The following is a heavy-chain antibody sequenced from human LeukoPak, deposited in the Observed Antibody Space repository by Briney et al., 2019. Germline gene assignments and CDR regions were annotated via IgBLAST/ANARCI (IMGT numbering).Heavy chain of an antibody. D-gene: IGHD2-15*01. CDR2: IYHSEST. J-gene: IGHJ4*02. CDR3: ASSHSYYCSGGSCYSEPFDY. CDR1: GYSISSGYY. Sequence: SETLSLTCNVSGYSISSGYYWGWIRQPPGKGLEWIGNIYHSESTYYNPSLKSRVTISVDTSKNQFSLKLSSVTAADTAVYYCASSHSYYCSGGSCYSEPFDYWGQGTLVTVSS. V-gene: IGHV4-38-2*02.